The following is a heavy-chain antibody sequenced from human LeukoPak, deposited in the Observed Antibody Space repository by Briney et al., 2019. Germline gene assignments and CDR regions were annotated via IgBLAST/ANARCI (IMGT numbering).Heavy chain of an antibody. D-gene: IGHD1-1*01. CDR1: GYTFTGYY. Sequence: AASVKVSCKASGYTFTGYYMHWVRQAPGQGLEWMGWINPNRGGTNYAQKFQGRVTMTRDTSISTAYMELSRLRSDDTAVYYCAILAYRELAYFDYWGQGTLVTVSS. J-gene: IGHJ4*02. V-gene: IGHV1-2*02. CDR3: AILAYRELAYFDY. CDR2: INPNRGGT.